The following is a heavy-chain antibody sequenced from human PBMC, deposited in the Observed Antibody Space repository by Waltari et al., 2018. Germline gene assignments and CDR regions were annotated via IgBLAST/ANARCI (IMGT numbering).Heavy chain of an antibody. Sequence: QVQLVQSGAEVKKPGSSVKVSCKASGGTFSSYAISWVRQAPGQGLDGMGGIIPNFGTANYAQKFQGRVTLTADESTSTAYMELSSLGSEDTAVYYCARAYCSSTSCHPTFDPWGQGTLVTVSS. CDR3: ARAYCSSTSCHPTFDP. J-gene: IGHJ5*02. V-gene: IGHV1-69*01. D-gene: IGHD2-2*01. CDR2: IIPNFGTA. CDR1: GGTFSSYA.